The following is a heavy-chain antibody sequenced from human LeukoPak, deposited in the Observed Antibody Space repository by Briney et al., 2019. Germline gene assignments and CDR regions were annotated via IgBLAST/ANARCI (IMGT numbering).Heavy chain of an antibody. CDR2: IRSSDSTT. CDR3: AKRADSSAHSFDY. D-gene: IGHD3-22*01. CDR1: GFSFSRYG. J-gene: IGHJ4*02. Sequence: GGSLRLSCAASGFSFSRYGMKWVRQAPGKGLERLSYIRSSDSTTYYADSVKGRFTISRDNAKNSLYLQMDSVRVEDTAVYYCAKRADSSAHSFDYWGQGTLVTVSS. V-gene: IGHV3-48*04.